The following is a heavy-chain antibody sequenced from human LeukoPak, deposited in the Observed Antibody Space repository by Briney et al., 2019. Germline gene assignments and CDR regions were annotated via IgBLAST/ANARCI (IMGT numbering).Heavy chain of an antibody. V-gene: IGHV4-31*03. J-gene: IGHJ5*02. CDR1: GGSISSGGYY. CDR2: SYYSGST. Sequence: SQTLSLTCTVSGGSISSGGYYWTWIRQRPGKGLEWIGYSYYSGSTYYNPSLKSRVTISVDTSENRFSLKLDSVTAADTAMYYCTTTLYNHGRIAFDPWGQGTLVTVSS. D-gene: IGHD1-14*01. CDR3: TTTLYNHGRIAFDP.